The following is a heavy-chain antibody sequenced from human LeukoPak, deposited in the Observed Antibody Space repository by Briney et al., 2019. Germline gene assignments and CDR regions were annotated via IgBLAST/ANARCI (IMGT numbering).Heavy chain of an antibody. V-gene: IGHV3-33*01. CDR1: GFTFSSYG. D-gene: IGHD3-10*01. J-gene: IGHJ4*02. CDR3: ARDKLGRGVITATIDY. CDR2: IWYDGSNK. Sequence: PGGSLRLSCAASGFTFSSYGMHWVRQAPGKGLEWVAVIWYDGSNKYYADSVKGRFTISRDNSKITLYLQMNSLRAEDTAVYYCARDKLGRGVITATIDYWGQGTLVTVSS.